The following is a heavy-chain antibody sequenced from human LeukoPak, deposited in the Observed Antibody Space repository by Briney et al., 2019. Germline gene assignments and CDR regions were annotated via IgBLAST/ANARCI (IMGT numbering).Heavy chain of an antibody. CDR3: AKDLRHYSDVLTEPGAFDI. CDR2: ISGSGATT. Sequence: QPGGSLRLSCAASGFTFSTYAMSWVRQAPGKGLEWVSAISGSGATTYYADSVKGRFTISRDNSKNTLYLQMNSLRAEDTAIYYCAKDLRHYSDVLTEPGAFDIWGQGTMVTVSS. J-gene: IGHJ3*02. D-gene: IGHD3-9*01. V-gene: IGHV3-23*01. CDR1: GFTFSTYA.